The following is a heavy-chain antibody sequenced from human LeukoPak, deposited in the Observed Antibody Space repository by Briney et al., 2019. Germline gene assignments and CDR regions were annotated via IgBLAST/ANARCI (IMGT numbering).Heavy chain of an antibody. V-gene: IGHV3-21*01. CDR3: ARDYTVTTRAFWFDP. CDR1: GFTFSSYW. D-gene: IGHD4-17*01. CDR2: ISSSSSYI. J-gene: IGHJ5*02. Sequence: PGGSLRLSCAASGFTFSSYWMSWFRQALGKGLEWVSSISSSSSYIYYADSVKGRFTISRDNAKNSLYLQMNSLRAEDTAVYYCARDYTVTTRAFWFDPWGQGTLVTVSS.